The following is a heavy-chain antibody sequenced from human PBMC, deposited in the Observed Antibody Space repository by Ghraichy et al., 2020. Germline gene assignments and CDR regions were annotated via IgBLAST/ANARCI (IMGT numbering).Heavy chain of an antibody. V-gene: IGHV3-48*03. D-gene: IGHD5-18*01. CDR3: ARGQRGYSYGNDY. CDR2: ISGSGSTI. CDR1: GFTFSSYE. Sequence: GESLNISCAASGFTFSSYEMNWVRQAPGKGLEWVSYISGSGSTIHYADSVKGRFTISRDNAKNSLYLQMNSLRAEDTAVYYCARGQRGYSYGNDYWGQGTLVTVSS. J-gene: IGHJ4*02.